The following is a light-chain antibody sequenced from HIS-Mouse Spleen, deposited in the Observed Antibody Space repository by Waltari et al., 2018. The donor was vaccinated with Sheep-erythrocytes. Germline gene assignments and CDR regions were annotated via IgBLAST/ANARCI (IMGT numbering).Light chain of an antibody. CDR1: SSDVGGYNY. CDR2: EVR. J-gene: IGLJ3*02. V-gene: IGLV2-8*01. CDR3: SSYAGSNNWV. Sequence: QSALTQPPSASGSPGQSVTISCTGTSSDVGGYNYVSWYQQHPGKAPKPMIYEVRTRPSGVPDRFSGSKSGNTASLTVSGLQDEDEADYYCSSYAGSNNWVFGGGTKLTVL.